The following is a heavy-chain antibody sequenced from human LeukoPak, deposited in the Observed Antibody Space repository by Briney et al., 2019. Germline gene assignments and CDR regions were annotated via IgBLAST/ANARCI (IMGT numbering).Heavy chain of an antibody. CDR3: AKFRMITFGGVIGYFDY. D-gene: IGHD3-16*02. Sequence: GGSLRLSCAASGFTFSSYAMSWVRQAPGKGLEWVSAISGSGGSTYCADSVKGRFTISRDNSKNTLYLQMNSLRAEDTAVYYCAKFRMITFGGVIGYFDYWGQGTLVTVSS. CDR1: GFTFSSYA. V-gene: IGHV3-23*01. CDR2: ISGSGGST. J-gene: IGHJ4*02.